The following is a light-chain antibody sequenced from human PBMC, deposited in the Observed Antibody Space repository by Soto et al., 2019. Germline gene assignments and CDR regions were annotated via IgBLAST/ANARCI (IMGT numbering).Light chain of an antibody. CDR2: GNN. CDR3: QSFDRSLSVVV. CDR1: SSNIGAGYD. Sequence: QSVLTQPPSVSGAPGQRVTISCTGSSSNIGAGYDVHWYHQLPGTAPKHLIYGNNNRPSGVPDRFSGSKSGTSASLAITGLQAEDEADYYCQSFDRSLSVVVFGGGTKLTFL. J-gene: IGLJ3*02. V-gene: IGLV1-40*01.